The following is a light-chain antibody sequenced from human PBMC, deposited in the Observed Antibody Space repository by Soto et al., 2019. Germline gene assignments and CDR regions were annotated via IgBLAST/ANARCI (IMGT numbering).Light chain of an antibody. CDR3: CSYASSDTL. CDR2: EAN. Sequence: QSVLTQPASVSGSPGQSITISCTGTSSDVGSSNLVSWFQHHPGKAPKLMIYEANKRPSGVSNRFSGSKTGNTASLTVSGLQAEHEAGSYRCSYASSDTLVGGGTKLTLL. V-gene: IGLV2-23*01. CDR1: SSDVGSSNL. J-gene: IGLJ2*01.